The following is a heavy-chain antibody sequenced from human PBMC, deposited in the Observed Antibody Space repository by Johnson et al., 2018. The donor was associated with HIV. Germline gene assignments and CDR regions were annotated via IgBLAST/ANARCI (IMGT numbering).Heavy chain of an antibody. CDR1: GFTFDDYA. J-gene: IGHJ3*02. Sequence: VQLVESGGGLVKPGGSLRLSCAASGFTFDDYAMHWVRQAPGKGLEWVSGISLNRGSIGYADSVKGRFTISRDNAKNSLYLQMNSLRAEDTAVYYCARGSTVTTLSGAFDIWGQGTMVTVSS. D-gene: IGHD4-11*01. V-gene: IGHV3-9*01. CDR3: ARGSTVTTLSGAFDI. CDR2: ISLNRGSI.